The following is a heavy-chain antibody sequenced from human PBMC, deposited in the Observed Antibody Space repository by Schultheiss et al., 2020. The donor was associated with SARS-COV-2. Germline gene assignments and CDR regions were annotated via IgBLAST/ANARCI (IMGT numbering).Heavy chain of an antibody. V-gene: IGHV4-61*01. Sequence: SETLSLTCTVSGDSVSSASYYWSWIRQHPGKGLEWIAEINHSGSTNYNPSLKSRVTISVDTSKNQFSLKLTSVTAADTAVYYCARGVRNYVFGAPPPDYWGQGTLVTVSS. CDR1: GDSVSSASYY. J-gene: IGHJ4*02. CDR2: INHSGST. CDR3: ARGVRNYVFGAPPPDY. D-gene: IGHD4-11*01.